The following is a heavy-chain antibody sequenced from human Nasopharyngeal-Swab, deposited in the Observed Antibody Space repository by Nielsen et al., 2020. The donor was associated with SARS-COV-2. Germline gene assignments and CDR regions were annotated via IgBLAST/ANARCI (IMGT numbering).Heavy chain of an antibody. CDR2: IRSKAYGGTT. CDR1: GFTSGDYA. V-gene: IGHV3-49*04. J-gene: IGHJ6*03. D-gene: IGHD6-19*01. CDR3: TRETRIAVAGTLLYYYYYYMDV. Sequence: GESLKISCTASGFTSGDYAMSWVRQAPGKGLEWVGFIRSKAYGGTTEYAASVKGRFTISRDDSKSIAYLQMNSLKTEDTAVYYCTRETRIAVAGTLLYYYYYYMDVWGKGTTVTVSS.